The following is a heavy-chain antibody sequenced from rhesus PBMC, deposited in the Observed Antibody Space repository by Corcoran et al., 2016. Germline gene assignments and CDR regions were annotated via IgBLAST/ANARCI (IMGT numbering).Heavy chain of an antibody. V-gene: IGHV4S11*01. CDR3: ARRGNRFDV. CDR1: GGSISSNY. J-gene: IGHJ5-1*01. CDR2: IYGSGDST. Sequence: QVQLQESGPGLVKPLETLSLTCAVSGGSISSNYWSWIRQPPGKGLEWIGYIYGSGDSTNYNPSLKSRVTLSVDTSKNQFSLKLSSVTAADTAVYYCARRGNRFDVWGAGVLVTVSS.